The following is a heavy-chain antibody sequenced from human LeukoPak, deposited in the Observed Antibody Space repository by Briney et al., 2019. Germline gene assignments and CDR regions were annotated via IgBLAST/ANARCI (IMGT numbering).Heavy chain of an antibody. CDR2: INHSGST. D-gene: IGHD3-16*02. CDR1: GGSFSGYY. Sequence: SETLSLTCAVYGGSFSGYYWSWIRQPPGKGLEWIGEINHSGSTKYNPSLKSRVTISVDTSKNQFSLRLSSVTAADTAVYYCARVSDGQIDRHFDYWGQGTLVTVSS. CDR3: ARVSDGQIDRHFDY. J-gene: IGHJ4*02. V-gene: IGHV4-34*01.